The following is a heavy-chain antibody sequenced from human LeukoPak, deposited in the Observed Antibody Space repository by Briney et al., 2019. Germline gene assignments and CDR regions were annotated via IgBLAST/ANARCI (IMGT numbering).Heavy chain of an antibody. CDR1: GFTFSSYS. Sequence: GGSLRLCCAASGFTFSSYSMNWVRQAPGKGLEWVSCISSSSSTIYYADSVKGRFTISRDNAKNSLYLQMDSLRAEDTAVYYCARDLHNVGEYYFDYWGQGTLVTVSS. D-gene: IGHD3-10*01. J-gene: IGHJ4*02. CDR2: ISSSSSTI. V-gene: IGHV3-48*01. CDR3: ARDLHNVGEYYFDY.